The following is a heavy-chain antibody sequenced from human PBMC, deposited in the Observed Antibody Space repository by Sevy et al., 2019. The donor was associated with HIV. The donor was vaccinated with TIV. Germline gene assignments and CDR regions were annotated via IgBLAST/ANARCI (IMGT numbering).Heavy chain of an antibody. J-gene: IGHJ4*02. CDR1: GFTFSNYI. D-gene: IGHD2-15*01. Sequence: GGSLRLSCAASGFTFSNYIINWVRQAPGKGLEWVSSISNSGTYIYYADSVKGRFTISRDNSENTLYLQMNSLRAEDTAVYYCTRDGGGDYFDYWGLGTLVTVSS. V-gene: IGHV3-21*01. CDR2: ISNSGTYI. CDR3: TRDGGGDYFDY.